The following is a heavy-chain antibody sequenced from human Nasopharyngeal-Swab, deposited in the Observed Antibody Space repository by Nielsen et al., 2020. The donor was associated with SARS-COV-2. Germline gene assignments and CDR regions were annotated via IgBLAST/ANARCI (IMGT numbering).Heavy chain of an antibody. V-gene: IGHV3-53*04. CDR2: IYSGGST. Sequence: GESLKISCAASGFTVSSNYMSWVRQAPGKGLEWVSVIYSGGSTYYADSVKGRFTISRHNSKNTPYLQMNSLRAEDTAVYYCATYPRHDAFDIWGQGTMVTVSS. J-gene: IGHJ3*02. CDR1: GFTVSSNY. CDR3: ATYPRHDAFDI. D-gene: IGHD6-25*01.